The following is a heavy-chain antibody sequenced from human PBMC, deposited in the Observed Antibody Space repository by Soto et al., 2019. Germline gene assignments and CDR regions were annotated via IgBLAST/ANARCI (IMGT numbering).Heavy chain of an antibody. D-gene: IGHD2-2*02. CDR3: ARGPYQLLYTGSDRVFDP. CDR2: IYYSGST. Sequence: QVQLQESGPGLVKPSQTLSLTCTVSGGSISSGGYYWSWIRQHPGKGLEWIGYIYYSGSTYYNPSLKSRVTISVDPSKNQFSLKLSSVTAADTAVYYRARGPYQLLYTGSDRVFDPWGQGTLVTVSS. CDR1: GGSISSGGYY. J-gene: IGHJ5*02. V-gene: IGHV4-31*03.